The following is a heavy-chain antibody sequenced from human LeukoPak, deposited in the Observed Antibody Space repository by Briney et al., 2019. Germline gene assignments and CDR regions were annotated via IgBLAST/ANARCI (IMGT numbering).Heavy chain of an antibody. CDR1: GFTFSSYA. D-gene: IGHD3-10*01. CDR2: ISGSGGST. V-gene: IGHV3-23*01. Sequence: GGSLRLSCAASGFTFSSYAMSWVRQAPGKGLEWVSAISGSGGSTYYADPVKGRFTISRDNSKNTLYLQMNSLRAEDTAVYYCASLWFRANDAFDIWGQGTMVTVSS. CDR3: ASLWFRANDAFDI. J-gene: IGHJ3*02.